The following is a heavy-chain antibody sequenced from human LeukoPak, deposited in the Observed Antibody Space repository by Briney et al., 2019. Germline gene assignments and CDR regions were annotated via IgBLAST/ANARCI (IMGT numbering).Heavy chain of an antibody. D-gene: IGHD3-9*01. CDR2: ISSSSSTI. V-gene: IGHV3-48*01. Sequence: PGGSLRLSCAASGFTFSSYGMTWVRQAPGKGLEWVSYISSSSSTIYYADSVKGRFTISRDNSKNTVSLQMNSLRAEDTALYYCARDLDWGAFDAWGQGTLVTVSS. CDR3: ARDLDWGAFDA. J-gene: IGHJ5*02. CDR1: GFTFSSYG.